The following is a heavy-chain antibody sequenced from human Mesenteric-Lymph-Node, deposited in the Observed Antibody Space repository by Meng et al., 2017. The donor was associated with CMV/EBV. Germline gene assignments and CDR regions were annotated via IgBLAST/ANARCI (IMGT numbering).Heavy chain of an antibody. V-gene: IGHV5-51*01. CDR3: AKRRCSADGCYNREVDY. CDR1: GYSFPNYL. CDR2: MHPDESDI. J-gene: IGHJ4*02. Sequence: GESLKISCKASGYSFPNYLIGWVRQLPGKGLEWVGVMHPDESDIRSSPSFQGQVTISADRSIITVYLQWSSLKASDTAIYYCAKRRCSADGCYNREVDYWGQGTLVTVSS. D-gene: IGHD2-15*01.